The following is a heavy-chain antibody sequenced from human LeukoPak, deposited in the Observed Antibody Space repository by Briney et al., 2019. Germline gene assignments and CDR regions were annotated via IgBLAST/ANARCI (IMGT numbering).Heavy chain of an antibody. CDR3: TRNPRYDSSGYYYAWDY. J-gene: IGHJ4*02. V-gene: IGHV3-23*01. CDR1: GFTFRSYD. CDR2: ITSSGGDT. D-gene: IGHD3-22*01. Sequence: PGGSLRLSCRTSGFTFRSYDMTWVRQAPGKGLEWVSTITSSGGDTYYVDSVEGRFTISRDNLENTLYLQMSSLKTEDTAVYYCTRNPRYDSSGYYYAWDYWGQGTLVTVSS.